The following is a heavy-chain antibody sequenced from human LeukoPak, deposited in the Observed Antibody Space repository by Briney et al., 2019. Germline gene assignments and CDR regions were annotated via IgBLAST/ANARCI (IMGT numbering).Heavy chain of an antibody. V-gene: IGHV1-69*06. D-gene: IGHD6-19*01. Sequence: ASVKVSCKASGGTFSSYAISWVRQAPGQGLEWMGGIIPIFGTANYAQKFQGRVTITADKSTSTAYMELSSLRSEDTAVYYCARVAPSLAVADYWGQGTLVTVSS. CDR1: GGTFSSYA. J-gene: IGHJ4*02. CDR2: IIPIFGTA. CDR3: ARVAPSLAVADY.